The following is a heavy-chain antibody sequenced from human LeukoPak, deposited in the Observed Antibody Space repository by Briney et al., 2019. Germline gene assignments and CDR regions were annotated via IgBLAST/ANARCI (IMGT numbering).Heavy chain of an antibody. J-gene: IGHJ4*02. CDR3: ARDLYAGSYYVSYFDY. CDR1: RFTFSSYA. CDR2: ISYDGSNK. D-gene: IGHD1-26*01. V-gene: IGHV3-30-3*01. Sequence: GGSLRLSCAASRFTFSSYAMHWVRQAPGKGLEWVAVISYDGSNKYYADSVKGRFTISRDNSKNTLYLQMNSLRAEDTAVYYCARDLYAGSYYVSYFDYWGQGTLVTVSS.